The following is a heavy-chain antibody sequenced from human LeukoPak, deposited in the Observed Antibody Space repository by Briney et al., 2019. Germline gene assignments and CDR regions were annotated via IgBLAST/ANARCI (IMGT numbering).Heavy chain of an antibody. CDR2: IYTSGST. Sequence: SETLSLTCTVPGGSISSGSYYWSWFRQPAEKGLEWIGRIYTSGSTYYNPSLKSRVTISIDTSKNQFSLKLSSVTAADTAVYYCARDLYSSRTNDAFVIWGQGTVVTVSS. D-gene: IGHD6-13*01. V-gene: IGHV4-61*02. J-gene: IGHJ3*02. CDR1: GGSISSGSYY. CDR3: ARDLYSSRTNDAFVI.